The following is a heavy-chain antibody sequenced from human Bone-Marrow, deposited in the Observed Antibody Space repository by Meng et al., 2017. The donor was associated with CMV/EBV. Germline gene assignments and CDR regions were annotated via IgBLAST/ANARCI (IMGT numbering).Heavy chain of an antibody. D-gene: IGHD2-2*01. Sequence: SVKVSCKASGATFNIYPITWVRQAPGQGLEWMGGIIPILGTSTHARDLQGRVTISTDESTSTAYMELSCLRSEDTAVYYCARGGERNVVVPAAIPDITFDPWGQGTLVTVSS. J-gene: IGHJ5*02. CDR3: ARGGERNVVVPAAIPDITFDP. V-gene: IGHV1-69*16. CDR2: IIPILGTS. CDR1: GATFNIYP.